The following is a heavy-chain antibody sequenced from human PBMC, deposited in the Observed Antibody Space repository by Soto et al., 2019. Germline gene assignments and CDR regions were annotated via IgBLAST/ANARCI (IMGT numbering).Heavy chain of an antibody. V-gene: IGHV1-69*01. CDR2: FIPIFRTL. CDR1: GGIFGSHG. Sequence: QVQLIQSEAAVMKPGSSVRVSCTASGGIFGSHGFSWVRQAPGQRLEWVGGFIPIFRTLNYTEKFQARVSIAADESVNTVYLDLSGLTSDDTAVYYCVRDCRIYYSDHHDEFVASDYEVWGQGTMVTVSS. J-gene: IGHJ3*01. CDR3: VRDCRIYYSDHHDEFVASDYEV. D-gene: IGHD3-22*01.